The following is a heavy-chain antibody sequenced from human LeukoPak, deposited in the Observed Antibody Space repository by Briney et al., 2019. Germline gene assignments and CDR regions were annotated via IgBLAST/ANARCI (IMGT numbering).Heavy chain of an antibody. CDR3: AKSGARWSHFDY. V-gene: IGHV3-23*01. J-gene: IGHJ4*02. Sequence: GGSLRLSCTASGFIFINYAMNWVRQAPGKGLEWVADIDNDGGKTYYTDSVKGLFTISRDNSKNTLYLQMNSLRAEDTALYYCAKSGARWSHFDYWGQGTLVTVSS. D-gene: IGHD3-3*01. CDR2: IDNDGGKT. CDR1: GFIFINYA.